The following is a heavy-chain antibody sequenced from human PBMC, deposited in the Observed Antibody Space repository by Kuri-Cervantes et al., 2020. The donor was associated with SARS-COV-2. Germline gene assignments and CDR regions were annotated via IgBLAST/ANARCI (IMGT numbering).Heavy chain of an antibody. D-gene: IGHD3-16*02. CDR3: ASSGYDYVWGSYRYRGYRNDY. J-gene: IGHJ4*02. Sequence: SETLSLTCAVYGGSFSGYYLSWIRQPPGKGLEWIGEINHSGSTNYNPSLKNRVTISVDTSKNQFSLKLSSVTAADTAVYYCASSGYDYVWGSYRYRGYRNDYWGQGTLVTVSS. V-gene: IGHV4-34*01. CDR2: INHSGST. CDR1: GGSFSGYY.